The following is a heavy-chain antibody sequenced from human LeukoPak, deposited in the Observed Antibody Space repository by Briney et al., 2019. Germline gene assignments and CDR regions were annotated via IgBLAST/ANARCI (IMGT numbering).Heavy chain of an antibody. D-gene: IGHD3-16*02. J-gene: IGHJ4*02. Sequence: GGSLRLSCAASGFTFSNYAMTWVRQAPGKGLEWVSGISGSGSSTYYADSVKGRFTISRDNSKNTLYLQMNSLRAEDTAVYYCAKDLRLGELSFDYWGQGTLVTVSS. CDR3: AKDLRLGELSFDY. V-gene: IGHV3-23*01. CDR1: GFTFSNYA. CDR2: ISGSGSST.